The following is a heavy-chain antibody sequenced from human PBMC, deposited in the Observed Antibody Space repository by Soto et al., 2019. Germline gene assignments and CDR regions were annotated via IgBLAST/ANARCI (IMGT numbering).Heavy chain of an antibody. Sequence: QVQLVESGGGVVQPGRSLRLSCAASGFTFSSYAMHWVRQAPGKGLEWVAVISYDGSNKYYADSVKGRFTISRDNSKNTLYLQMNSLRAEDTAVYYCARVLTYYYDSSGYPLGGYLGQGTLVTVSS. CDR2: ISYDGSNK. CDR3: ARVLTYYYDSSGYPLGGY. J-gene: IGHJ1*01. D-gene: IGHD3-22*01. V-gene: IGHV3-30-3*01. CDR1: GFTFSSYA.